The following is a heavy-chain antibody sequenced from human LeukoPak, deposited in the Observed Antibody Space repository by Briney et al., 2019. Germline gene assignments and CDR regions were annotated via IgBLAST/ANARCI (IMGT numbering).Heavy chain of an antibody. CDR3: ARDHESLPGKSGSYRWGPQATGGTLAEYFQH. CDR2: IKQDGSEK. V-gene: IGHV3-7*01. CDR1: GFTFSNYW. J-gene: IGHJ1*01. Sequence: PGGSLRLSCAASGFTFSNYWMSWVRQAPGKGLEWVANIKQDGSEKYYVDSVRGRFTISRDNAKISLYLQMNSLRAEDTAVYYCARDHESLPGKSGSYRWGPQATGGTLAEYFQHWGQGTLVTVSS. D-gene: IGHD1-26*01.